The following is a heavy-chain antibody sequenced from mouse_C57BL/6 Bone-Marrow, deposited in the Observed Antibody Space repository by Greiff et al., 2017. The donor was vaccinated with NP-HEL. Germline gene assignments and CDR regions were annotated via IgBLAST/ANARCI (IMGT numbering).Heavy chain of an antibody. CDR2: ISDGGSYT. CDR1: GFPFSSYA. Sequence: EVHLVESGGGLVKPGGSLKLSCAASGFPFSSYAMSWVRQTPEKRLEWVATISDGGSYTYSPDNVKGRFTISRDNAKNNLYLQMSHLKSEDTAMYYCARYDYAGDYYAMDYWGQGTSVTVSS. V-gene: IGHV5-4*01. J-gene: IGHJ4*01. CDR3: ARYDYAGDYYAMDY. D-gene: IGHD2-4*01.